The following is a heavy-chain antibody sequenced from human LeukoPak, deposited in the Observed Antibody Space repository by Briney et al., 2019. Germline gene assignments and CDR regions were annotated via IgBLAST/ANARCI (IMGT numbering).Heavy chain of an antibody. CDR3: AKDRYSYGNDKNDY. D-gene: IGHD5-18*01. CDR1: GFTFSSYA. J-gene: IGHJ4*02. CDR2: ISGSGGST. Sequence: GGALRLSCAASGFTFSSYAMSWVRQAPGKGLEWVSAISGSGGSTYYADSVKGRFTISRDNSKHTLYLQMSSLRAEDTAVYYCAKDRYSYGNDKNDYWGQGTLVTVSS. V-gene: IGHV3-23*01.